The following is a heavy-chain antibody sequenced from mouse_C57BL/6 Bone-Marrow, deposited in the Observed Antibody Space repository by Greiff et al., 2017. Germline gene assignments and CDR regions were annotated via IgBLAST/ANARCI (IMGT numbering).Heavy chain of an antibody. V-gene: IGHV5-17*01. CDR1: GFTFSDYG. J-gene: IGHJ3*01. CDR3: ARDYDYSAWFAY. D-gene: IGHD2-4*01. CDR2: ISSGSSTI. Sequence: EVQVVESGGGLVKPGGSLKLSCAASGFTFSDYGMHWVRQAPEKGLEWVAYISSGSSTIYYADTVKGRFTISRDNAKNTLFLQMTSLRSEDTAMYYCARDYDYSAWFAYWGQGTLVTVSA.